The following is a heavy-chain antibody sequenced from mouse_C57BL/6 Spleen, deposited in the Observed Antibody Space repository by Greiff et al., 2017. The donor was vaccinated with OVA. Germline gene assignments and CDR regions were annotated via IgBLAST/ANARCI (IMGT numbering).Heavy chain of an antibody. CDR2: ISSGSSTI. Sequence: EVMLVESGGGLVKPGGSLKLSCAASGFTFSDYGMHWVRQAPEKGLEWVAYISSGSSTIYYADTVKGRFTISRDNAKNTLFLQMTSLRSEDTAMYYCARQGITTVVGAMDYWGQGTSVTVSS. CDR3: ARQGITTVVGAMDY. V-gene: IGHV5-17*01. CDR1: GFTFSDYG. D-gene: IGHD1-1*01. J-gene: IGHJ4*01.